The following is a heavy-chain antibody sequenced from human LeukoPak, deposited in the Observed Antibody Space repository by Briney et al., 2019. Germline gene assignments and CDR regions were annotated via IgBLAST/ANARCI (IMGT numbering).Heavy chain of an antibody. V-gene: IGHV1-18*01. D-gene: IGHD3-22*01. CDR2: ISAYNGNT. Sequence: ASVKVSCKASGYTFTSYGFSWVRQAPGHGLEWMGWISAYNGNTNYAQKLQGRVTMTTDTSTSTAYMELGSLRSDDTAVYYCAREGPYYDSSGYYSLDIWGQGTMVTVSS. CDR3: AREGPYYDSSGYYSLDI. CDR1: GYTFTSYG. J-gene: IGHJ3*02.